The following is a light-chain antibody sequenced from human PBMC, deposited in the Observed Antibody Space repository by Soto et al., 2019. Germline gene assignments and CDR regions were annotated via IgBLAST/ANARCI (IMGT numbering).Light chain of an antibody. J-gene: IGKJ1*01. CDR3: LQDYNYPRT. CDR1: QGIRND. V-gene: IGKV1-6*01. Sequence: ATQMTQSPSSLSASVGDRVTITCRASQGIRNDLGWYQQKPGKAPKLLIYGASSLQSGVPSRFSGRGSGTDFTLTISSLQPEDFATYYCLQDYNYPRTFGQGTKVEI. CDR2: GAS.